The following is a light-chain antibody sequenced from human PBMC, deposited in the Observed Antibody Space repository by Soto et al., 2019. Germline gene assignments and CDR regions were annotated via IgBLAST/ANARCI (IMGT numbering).Light chain of an antibody. CDR3: QQYASWPLT. CDR2: CAS. J-gene: IGKJ4*01. V-gene: IGKV3-15*01. CDR1: QSVNSN. Sequence: ETVMTQSPATLTVSPGERATLSCRASQSVNSNLAWYQQESGQPPRLLVFCASTRATGVPARFSGRWSGTEFTLTISGLQSEDFAVYFCQQYASWPLTVGGGTKVDVK.